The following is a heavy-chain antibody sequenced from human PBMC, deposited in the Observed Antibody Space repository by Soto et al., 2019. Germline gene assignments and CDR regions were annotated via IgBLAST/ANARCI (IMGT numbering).Heavy chain of an antibody. Sequence: SGGSLRLSCSASGFTFGASALQWVRQASGKGLEWLGRIGSRGETYATTYAASVKGRFTISRDDSKKTAYLQMNSLESEDTAVYYCSRDHLGFCSGDICSWSEYFDCWGQGTRVTVSS. CDR3: SRDHLGFCSGDICSWSEYFDC. J-gene: IGHJ4*02. CDR2: IGSRGETYAT. CDR1: GFTFGASA. D-gene: IGHD2-15*01. V-gene: IGHV3-73*01.